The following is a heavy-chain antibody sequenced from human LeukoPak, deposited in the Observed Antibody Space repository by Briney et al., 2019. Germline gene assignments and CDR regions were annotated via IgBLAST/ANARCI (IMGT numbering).Heavy chain of an antibody. CDR2: IYSGGST. Sequence: GGSLRLSCAASGFTFRNYAMNWVRQAPGKGLEWVSVIYSGGSTYYADSMKGRFTISRDNSKNTLYLQMNSLRAEDTAVYYCARDGLYYGMDVWGQGTTVTVSS. CDR1: GFTFRNYA. V-gene: IGHV3-53*01. CDR3: ARDGLYYGMDV. J-gene: IGHJ6*02.